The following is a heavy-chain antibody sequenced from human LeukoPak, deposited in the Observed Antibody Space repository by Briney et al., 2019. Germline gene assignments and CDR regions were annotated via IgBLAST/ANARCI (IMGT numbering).Heavy chain of an antibody. CDR3: ARGSSDYYLTKDY. V-gene: IGHV1-2*02. CDR2: IKPKSGGT. Sequence: ASVKVSSKASGYTFTDYFIHWVRQAPGQGPEWMGWIKPKSGGTNYAQKFQARVTMTKDTSISTVYMDLSRLTSDDTAVYYCARGSSDYYLTKDYWGQGTLVTVSS. CDR1: GYTFTDYF. J-gene: IGHJ4*02. D-gene: IGHD3-22*01.